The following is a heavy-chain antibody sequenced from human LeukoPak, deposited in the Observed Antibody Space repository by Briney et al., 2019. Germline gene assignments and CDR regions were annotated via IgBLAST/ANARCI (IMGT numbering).Heavy chain of an antibody. CDR2: INHSGST. CDR1: GGSISSYY. CDR3: AREAMYSYGNNFDY. V-gene: IGHV4-34*01. D-gene: IGHD5-18*01. J-gene: IGHJ4*02. Sequence: SETLSLTCTVSGGSISSYYWSWIRQPPGKGLEWIGEINHSGSTNYNPSLKSRVTISVDTSKNQFSLKLSSVTAADTAVYHCAREAMYSYGNNFDYWGQGTLVTVSS.